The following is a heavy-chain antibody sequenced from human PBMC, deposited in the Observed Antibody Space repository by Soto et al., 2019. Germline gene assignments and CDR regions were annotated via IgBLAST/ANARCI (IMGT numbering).Heavy chain of an antibody. J-gene: IGHJ4*02. CDR2: INGNGRST. V-gene: IGHV3-74*01. CDR3: ASYNWPATSDS. CDR1: GLSLNSLW. D-gene: IGHD1-20*01. Sequence: EVQLVESGGGLVQPGGSMRLSCAATGLSLNSLWMYWIRQSPGVGLQWMSGINGNGRSTSYVDSVSGRFTIARDNAQNPWYLQRNSLRAEDTAIYYCASYNWPATSDSWGQGTPVTVSS.